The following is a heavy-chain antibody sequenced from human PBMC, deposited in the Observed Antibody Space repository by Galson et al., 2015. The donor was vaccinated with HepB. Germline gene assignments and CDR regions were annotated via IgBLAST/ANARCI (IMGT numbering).Heavy chain of an antibody. V-gene: IGHV1-8*01. D-gene: IGHD2/OR15-2a*01. Sequence: SVKVSCKASGYTFRYFNINWVRQAAGQGLQWMGWMNPDTGNTGYEQKFQGRVNMIADTSAGTAYMELTSLGTEDTAIYYCARGTLKYFYGMDVWCQGTSVIVSS. CDR3: ARGTLKYFYGMDV. J-gene: IGHJ6*02. CDR2: MNPDTGNT. CDR1: GYTFRYFN.